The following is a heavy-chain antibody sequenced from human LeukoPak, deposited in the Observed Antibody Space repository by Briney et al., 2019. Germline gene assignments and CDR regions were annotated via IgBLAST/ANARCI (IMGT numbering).Heavy chain of an antibody. Sequence: PSETLSLTCTVSGGSISGFYWSWIRQSPGKGLEWVGCVYYSGTTYYNPSLQSRVTISADTSKNQFSLELSSVTAADTAVYYCATSGSSTDWYLSSYWYFDIWGRGTLVTVSS. CDR3: ATSGSSTDWYLSSYWYFDI. V-gene: IGHV4-59*12. J-gene: IGHJ2*01. CDR1: GGSISGFY. CDR2: VYYSGTT. D-gene: IGHD6-19*01.